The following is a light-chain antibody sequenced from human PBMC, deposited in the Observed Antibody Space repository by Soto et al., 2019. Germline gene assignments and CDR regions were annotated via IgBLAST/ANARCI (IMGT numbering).Light chain of an antibody. CDR1: QSVTIGY. CDR2: GAR. CDR3: QQYGNSPWR. V-gene: IGKV3-20*01. Sequence: VLTQSPGTLSLSPGERATLSCSSSQSVTIGYLAWFQQTGGQAPRLLMYGARTRATGVADRLSASGSGTDFSLTISRLEPEDFAVYYCQQYGNSPWRFGQGTKVDIK. J-gene: IGKJ1*01.